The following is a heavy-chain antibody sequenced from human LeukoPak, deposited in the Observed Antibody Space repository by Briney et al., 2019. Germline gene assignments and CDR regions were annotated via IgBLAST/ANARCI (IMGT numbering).Heavy chain of an antibody. D-gene: IGHD3-22*01. V-gene: IGHV3-21*01. CDR2: ISSSSSYI. CDR3: ASYYDSSGYEPYYYYGMDV. J-gene: IGHJ6*02. CDR1: GFTFISYI. Sequence: GGSLRLSCAASGFTFISYIMNWVRQAPWKGLERVSSISSSSSYIYYADSVKGRFTISRDNAKNSLYLQMNSRRAEDTAVYSCASYYDSSGYEPYYYYGMDVWGQGTTVTVSS.